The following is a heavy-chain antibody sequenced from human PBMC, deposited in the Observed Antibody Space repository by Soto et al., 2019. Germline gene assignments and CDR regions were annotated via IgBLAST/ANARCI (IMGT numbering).Heavy chain of an antibody. Sequence: PGESLKISCKGSEYSFANQWSGWVRQMPGKGLEWMGILSPDDSDTLYSPSFQGQVTISVDKSISTVYLQWSSLKASDTAIYYCTKRLRDVSIPGSWFDPWGQGTLVTVSS. J-gene: IGHJ5*02. CDR2: LSPDDSDT. CDR3: TKRLRDVSIPGSWFDP. D-gene: IGHD3-10*01. CDR1: EYSFANQW. V-gene: IGHV5-51*01.